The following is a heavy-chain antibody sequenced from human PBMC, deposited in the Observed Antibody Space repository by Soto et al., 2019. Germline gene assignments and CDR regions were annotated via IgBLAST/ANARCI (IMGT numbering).Heavy chain of an antibody. CDR2: TYYSGST. CDR3: ARDMREPAAKTYNWFDP. Sequence: QVQLQESGPGLVKPSQTLSLTCTVSGGSISSGGYYWSWIRQHPGKGLEWIGYTYYSGSTYYNPSLKSRVTISVDTSKNQFSLKLSSVTAADTAVYYCARDMREPAAKTYNWFDPWGQGTLVTVSS. J-gene: IGHJ5*02. V-gene: IGHV4-31*03. D-gene: IGHD2-2*01. CDR1: GGSISSGGYY.